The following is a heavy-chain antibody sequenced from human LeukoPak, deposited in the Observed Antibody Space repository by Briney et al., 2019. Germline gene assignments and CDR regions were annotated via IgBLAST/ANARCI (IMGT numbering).Heavy chain of an antibody. CDR3: AKGFCSSTSCYTWGAFDI. V-gene: IGHV1-2*02. CDR1: GYTFTGYY. D-gene: IGHD2-2*02. CDR2: INPNSGGT. Sequence: ASVKVSCKASGYTFTGYYMHWVRQAPGQGLEWMGWINPNSGGTNYAQKFQGRVTMTRDTSISTAYMELSRLRSDDTAVYYCAKGFCSSTSCYTWGAFDIWGQGTMVTVSS. J-gene: IGHJ3*02.